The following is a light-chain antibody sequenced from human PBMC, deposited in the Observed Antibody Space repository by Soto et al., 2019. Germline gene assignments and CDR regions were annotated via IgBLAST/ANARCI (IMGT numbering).Light chain of an antibody. Sequence: QSALTQPASVSGSPGQSITISCTGTSSDVGAYNLVSWYQQPPGRAHKLFIFDVSDRPSGLSDLFSDSKSSNTASLTISGLQAEDAASYYCSSYTNTSTLVFGGGTKLTVL. J-gene: IGLJ3*02. V-gene: IGLV2-14*02. CDR3: SSYTNTSTLV. CDR2: DVS. CDR1: SSDVGAYNL.